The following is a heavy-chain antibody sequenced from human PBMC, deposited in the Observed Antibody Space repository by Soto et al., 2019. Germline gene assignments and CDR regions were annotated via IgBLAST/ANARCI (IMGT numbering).Heavy chain of an antibody. D-gene: IGHD3-22*01. CDR3: ARGSGYYSLGYFDL. CDR1: GFTFSSYA. CDR2: ISYDGSNK. V-gene: IGHV3-30-3*01. Sequence: QVQLVESGGGVVQPGRSLRLSCAASGFTFSSYAMHWVRQAPGKGLEWVAVISYDGSNKYYADSVKGRFTISRDNSKNTLDLQMNSLRAEDTAVYYCARGSGYYSLGYFDLWGRGTLVTVSS. J-gene: IGHJ2*01.